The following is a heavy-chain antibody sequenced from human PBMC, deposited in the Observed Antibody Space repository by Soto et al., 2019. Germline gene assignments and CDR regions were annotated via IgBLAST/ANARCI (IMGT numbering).Heavy chain of an antibody. CDR1: GYSISSGYY. V-gene: IGHV4-38-2*02. J-gene: IGHJ4*02. Sequence: KSSETLSLTCAASGYSISSGYYWGWIRQPPGKGLEWIGSIYHSGSTYYNPSLKSRVTISVDTSKNQFSLKLSSVTAADTAVYYCARDMEWPRNLNFDYRGQGTLVTVSS. CDR2: IYHSGST. D-gene: IGHD3-3*01. CDR3: ARDMEWPRNLNFDY.